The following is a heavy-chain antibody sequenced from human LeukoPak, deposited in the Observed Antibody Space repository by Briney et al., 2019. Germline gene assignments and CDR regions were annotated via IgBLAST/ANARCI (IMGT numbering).Heavy chain of an antibody. D-gene: IGHD1-7*01. CDR2: IYSGGST. CDR1: GFTVSSNY. Sequence: GGSLRLSCAASGFTVSSNYMSWVRQAPGKGLEWVSVIYSGGSTYYADSVKGRFTISRDNSKNTLYLQMNSLRAEDTAVYYCARAHNWKYGTFDYWGQGTLVTASS. CDR3: ARAHNWKYGTFDY. J-gene: IGHJ4*02. V-gene: IGHV3-53*01.